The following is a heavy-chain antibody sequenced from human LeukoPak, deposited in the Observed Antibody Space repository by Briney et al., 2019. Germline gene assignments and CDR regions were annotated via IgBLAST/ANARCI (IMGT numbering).Heavy chain of an antibody. J-gene: IGHJ6*02. CDR1: GFTFSSYA. V-gene: IGHV3-30*04. Sequence: HPGGSLRLSCAASGFTFSSYAMHWVRQAPGKGVEGGAVISYDGSNKYYADSVKGRFTISRDNSKSTLYLQMNSLRAEDTAVYYCARDTAMVTYYYYGMDVWGQGTTVTVSS. CDR2: ISYDGSNK. D-gene: IGHD5-18*01. CDR3: ARDTAMVTYYYYGMDV.